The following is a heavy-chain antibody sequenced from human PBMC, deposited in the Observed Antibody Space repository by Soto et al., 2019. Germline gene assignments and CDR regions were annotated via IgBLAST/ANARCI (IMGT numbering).Heavy chain of an antibody. V-gene: IGHV3-30*18. CDR2: ISYDGSNK. Sequence: LRLSCAASGFTFSSYGMHWVRQAPGKGLEWVAVISYDGSNKYYADSVKGRFTISRDNSKNTLYLQMNSLRAEDTAVYYCAKAGGDPFDYWGQGTLVTVSS. J-gene: IGHJ4*02. CDR3: AKAGGDPFDY. D-gene: IGHD4-17*01. CDR1: GFTFSSYG.